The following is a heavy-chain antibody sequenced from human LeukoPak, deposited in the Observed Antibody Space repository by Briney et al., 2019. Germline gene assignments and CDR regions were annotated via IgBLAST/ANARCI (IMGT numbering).Heavy chain of an antibody. D-gene: IGHD3-10*01. Sequence: GGSLRLSCAASGFSFTTYWMSWVRQAQGKGLEWVANINQDGTEKYYVDSVKGRFTISRDNGKNSLYLQMNSLRVEDTAVCYCAKLAKYFYGAETFYFFEHWGQGTPVTASS. V-gene: IGHV3-7*01. CDR3: AKLAKYFYGAETFYFFEH. J-gene: IGHJ4*02. CDR2: INQDGTEK. CDR1: GFSFTTYW.